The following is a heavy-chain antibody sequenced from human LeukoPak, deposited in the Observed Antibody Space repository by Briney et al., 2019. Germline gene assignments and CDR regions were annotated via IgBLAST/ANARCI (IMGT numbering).Heavy chain of an antibody. CDR1: GGTSGSDY. V-gene: IGHV1-69*13. J-gene: IGHJ4*02. D-gene: IGHD3-10*01. Sequence: SVKVSCKSSGGTSGSDYISWVRQAPGQGLQWIGGIIPVFGTPTYAQMFQGRVTIIADESTSTAYMELTGLTSEDTAVYYCARGYYGSGMDSFDYWGLGTLVTVSS. CDR2: IIPVFGTP. CDR3: ARGYYGSGMDSFDY.